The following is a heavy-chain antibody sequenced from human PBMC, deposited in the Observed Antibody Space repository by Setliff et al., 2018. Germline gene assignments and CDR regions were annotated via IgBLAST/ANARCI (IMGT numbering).Heavy chain of an antibody. CDR2: ISSYTGKT. V-gene: IGHV1-18*01. J-gene: IGHJ4*02. CDR1: GYTFNDYG. Sequence: ASVKVSCKTSGYTFNDYGITWVRQVPGQGLEWMGWISSYTGKTYYAEKLQGRVTLTTDTSTSTAYLDLRSLESDDTAVYYCSRLVRFCTKAACQRLSGGEFWGQGTLVTVSS. D-gene: IGHD2-8*01. CDR3: SRLVRFCTKAACQRLSGGEF.